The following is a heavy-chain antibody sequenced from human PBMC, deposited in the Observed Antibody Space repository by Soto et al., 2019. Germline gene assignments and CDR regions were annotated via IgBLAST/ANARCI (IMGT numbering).Heavy chain of an antibody. Sequence: ASVKVSCKASGYTFTGYDINWVRQATGQGLEWMGWMNPNTGDTGYSQRFQGRVTITRNTSTSTAYMELSSLRSEDTAVYYCARDLAGTLCPWGQGTLVTVSS. CDR3: ARDLAGTLCP. CDR2: MNPNTGDT. V-gene: IGHV1-8*01. J-gene: IGHJ5*02. CDR1: GYTFTGYD.